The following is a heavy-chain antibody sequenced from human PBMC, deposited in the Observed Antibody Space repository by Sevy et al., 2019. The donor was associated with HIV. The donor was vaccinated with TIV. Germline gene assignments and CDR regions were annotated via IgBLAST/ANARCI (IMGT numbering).Heavy chain of an antibody. D-gene: IGHD2-15*01. V-gene: IGHV3-11*04. J-gene: IGHJ4*02. CDR1: GFTFSDYY. CDR2: IDSSGSTK. Sequence: GGSLRLSCAASGFTFSDYYMSWIRQAPGKGLEWVSYIDSSGSTKHYADSVKGRFTISRDNAKNSLYLQMNSLRADDTAVYYCARTAGGYCSGGNCYGHLFDYWGQGTLVTVSS. CDR3: ARTAGGYCSGGNCYGHLFDY.